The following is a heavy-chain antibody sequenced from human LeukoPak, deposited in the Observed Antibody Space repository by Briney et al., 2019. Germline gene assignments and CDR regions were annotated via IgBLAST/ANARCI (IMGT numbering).Heavy chain of an antibody. J-gene: IGHJ4*02. CDR1: GFTFSSYW. CDR3: ARDEVAYVLRYFDWSSPDY. CDR2: INTDGSST. D-gene: IGHD3-9*01. Sequence: GGSLRLSCAASGFTFSSYWMHWVRQAPGKGLVWVSRINTDGSSTSYADSVKGRFTISRDNAKNTLYLQMNSLRAEDTAVYYCARDEVAYVLRYFDWSSPDYWGQGTLVTVSS. V-gene: IGHV3-74*01.